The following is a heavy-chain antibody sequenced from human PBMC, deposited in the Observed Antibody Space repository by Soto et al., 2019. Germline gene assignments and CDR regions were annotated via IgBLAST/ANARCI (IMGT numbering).Heavy chain of an antibody. D-gene: IGHD3-3*01. CDR3: ASYYDFWSGYYYFDY. Sequence: GGSLRLSCAASGFTFSSYSMNWVRQAPGKGLEWVSSISSSSSYIYYADSVKGRFTISRDNARNSLYLQMNSLRAEDTAVYYCASYYDFWSGYYYFDYWGQGTLVTVS. CDR1: GFTFSSYS. CDR2: ISSSSSYI. J-gene: IGHJ4*02. V-gene: IGHV3-21*01.